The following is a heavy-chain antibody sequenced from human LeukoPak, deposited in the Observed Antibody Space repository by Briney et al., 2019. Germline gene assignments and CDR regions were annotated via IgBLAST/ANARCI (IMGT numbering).Heavy chain of an antibody. D-gene: IGHD4-11*01. CDR2: ISAYNGNT. CDR1: GYTFTSYG. V-gene: IGHV1-18*01. Sequence: ASVKVSCKASGYTFTSYGISWVRQAPGQGLDWVGWISAYNGNTNYAQKLQGRVTMTTDTSTSTAYMELRSLRSDDTAVYYCARKATVTTFDYWGQGTLVTVSS. J-gene: IGHJ4*02. CDR3: ARKATVTTFDY.